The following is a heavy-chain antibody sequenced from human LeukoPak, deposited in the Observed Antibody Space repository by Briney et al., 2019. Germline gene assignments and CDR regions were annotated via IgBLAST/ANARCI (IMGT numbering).Heavy chain of an antibody. J-gene: IGHJ4*02. CDR3: ARHLGYSYGVLSY. D-gene: IGHD5-18*01. CDR2: IYYTGST. CDR1: GGSISSSSYY. V-gene: IGHV4-39*01. Sequence: SETLSLTCTVSGGSISSSSYYWGWIRQPPGKGLEWIGSIYYTGSTYYNSSLKGRVTISVDTSKNQFSLKLSSVTAADTAVYYCARHLGYSYGVLSYWGQGTLVTVSS.